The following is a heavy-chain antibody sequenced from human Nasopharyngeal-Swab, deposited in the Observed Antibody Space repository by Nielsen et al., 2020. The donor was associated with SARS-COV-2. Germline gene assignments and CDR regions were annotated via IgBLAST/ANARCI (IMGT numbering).Heavy chain of an antibody. J-gene: IGHJ3*02. CDR3: AKGYSGSYLDAFDI. V-gene: IGHV3-30*18. Sequence: SLKISCAASGFTFSSYGMHWVRQAPGKGLEWVAVISYDGSNKYYADSVKGRFTISRDNSKNTLYLQMNSLRAEDTAVYYCAKGYSGSYLDAFDIWGQGTMVTVSS. CDR1: GFTFSSYG. D-gene: IGHD1-26*01. CDR2: ISYDGSNK.